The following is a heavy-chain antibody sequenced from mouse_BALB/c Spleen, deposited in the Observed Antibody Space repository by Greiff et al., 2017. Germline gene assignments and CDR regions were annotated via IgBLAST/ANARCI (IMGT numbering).Heavy chain of an antibody. V-gene: IGHV5-6*02. J-gene: IGHJ3*01. CDR2: ISSGGSYT. CDR1: GFTFSSYG. D-gene: IGHD2-1*01. CDR3: ARGDVNYGWFAY. Sequence: EVKLVESGGDLVKPGGSLKLSCAASGFTFSSYGMSWVRQTPDKRLEWVATISSGGSYTYYPDSVKGRFTISRDNAKNTLYLQMSSLKSEDTAMYYCARGDVNYGWFAYWGQGTLVTVSA.